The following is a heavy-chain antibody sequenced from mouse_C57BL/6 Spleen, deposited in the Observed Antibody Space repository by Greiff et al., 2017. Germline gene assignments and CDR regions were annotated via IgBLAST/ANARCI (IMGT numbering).Heavy chain of an antibody. V-gene: IGHV1-82*01. J-gene: IGHJ3*01. CDR2: IYPGDGDT. D-gene: IGHD3-2*02. CDR3: ADCQAWVAY. Sequence: QVQLQQSGPELVKPGASVKISCKASGYAFSSSWMNWVKQRPGKGLEWIGRIYPGDGDTNYNGKFKGKATLTADKSSSTAYMQLSSLTSEDSAVYCCADCQAWVAYWGQGTLVTVSA. CDR1: GYAFSSSW.